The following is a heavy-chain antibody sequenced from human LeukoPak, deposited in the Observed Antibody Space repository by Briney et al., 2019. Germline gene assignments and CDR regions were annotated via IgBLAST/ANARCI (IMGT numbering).Heavy chain of an antibody. V-gene: IGHV1-69*13. D-gene: IGHD4-11*01. J-gene: IGHJ6*02. Sequence: SVKVSCKAPGGTFSSYAISWVRQAPGQGLEWMGGIIPIFGTANYAQKFQGRVTITADESTSTAYMELSSLRSEDTAVYYCARDGSNWSNDYYHGVDVWGQGTTVTVSS. CDR3: ARDGSNWSNDYYHGVDV. CDR2: IIPIFGTA. CDR1: GGTFSSYA.